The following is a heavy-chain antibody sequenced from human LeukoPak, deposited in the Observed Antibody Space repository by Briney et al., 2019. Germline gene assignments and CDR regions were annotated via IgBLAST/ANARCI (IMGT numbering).Heavy chain of an antibody. D-gene: IGHD2-21*02. Sequence: GGSLRLSCAASGFTFSSYEINWVRQAPGKGLEWVSYISSSASIMYYADSVKGRFTISRDNAKNSVYLQMNSLRAEDTAVYYCARGRVAVTAIPDFDYWGQGTLVTVSS. J-gene: IGHJ4*02. CDR3: ARGRVAVTAIPDFDY. V-gene: IGHV3-48*03. CDR2: ISSSASIM. CDR1: GFTFSSYE.